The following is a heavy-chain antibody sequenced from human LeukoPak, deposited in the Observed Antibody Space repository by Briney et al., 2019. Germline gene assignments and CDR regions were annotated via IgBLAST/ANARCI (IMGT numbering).Heavy chain of an antibody. Sequence: GGSLRLSCAASGFTFGSYWMHWVGQDPGKGLVWVSRINNDGSTTNYADSVKGRFTISRDNAKNTLYLQMNSLRAGDTAVYYCTRGSDDYGDYVQIDIWGQGTMVTVSS. D-gene: IGHD4-17*01. CDR3: TRGSDDYGDYVQIDI. CDR1: GFTFGSYW. V-gene: IGHV3-74*01. J-gene: IGHJ3*02. CDR2: INNDGSTT.